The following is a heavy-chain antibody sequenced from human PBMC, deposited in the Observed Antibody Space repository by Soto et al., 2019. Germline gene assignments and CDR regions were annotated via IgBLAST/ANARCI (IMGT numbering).Heavy chain of an antibody. D-gene: IGHD5-18*01. V-gene: IGHV3-48*03. CDR2: ISSAGDSS. J-gene: IGHJ4*02. Sequence: EVQLVESGGGLAQPGGSVRLSCAASGFTFSSYEMNWVRQAPGKTLEWVSYISSAGDSSYYADSVKSRFTISRDNAKNSLYLQMNSLRVEDTAVYYCAKDLRNPKNRYSYGYNFDYWGQGTLVTVSS. CDR1: GFTFSSYE. CDR3: AKDLRNPKNRYSYGYNFDY.